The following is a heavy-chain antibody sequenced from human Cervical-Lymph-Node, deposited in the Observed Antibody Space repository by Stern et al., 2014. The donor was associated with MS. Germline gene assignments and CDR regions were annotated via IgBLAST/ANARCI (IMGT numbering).Heavy chain of an antibody. CDR2: FYSGIST. J-gene: IGHJ5*02. V-gene: IGHV3-66*01. CDR3: TREMAARRLDP. Sequence: EVQLVESGGALVQPGGSLRLSCAASGSTVNSNYMTWGRQAPGTGLGWVSIFYSGISTYYAESVKGRFSFSIDNSKNTLFLHMNNLRVEDTAMYYCTREMAARRLDPWGQGTLVIVSA. D-gene: IGHD5-24*01. CDR1: GSTVNSNY.